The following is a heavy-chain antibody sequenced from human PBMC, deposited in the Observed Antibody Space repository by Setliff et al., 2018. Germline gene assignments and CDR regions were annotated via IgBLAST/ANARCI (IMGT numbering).Heavy chain of an antibody. Sequence: GGSLRLSCTTSGFNFGAYVMHWVRQAPGKGLEWVAILSYDTTKEYYADSVKGRFTISRDNSRNTLYLQMNSLRSEDTAVYYCAKCSSWHGHYPHFNYWGQGTLVTVSS. CDR2: LSYDTTKE. CDR1: GFNFGAYV. D-gene: IGHD6-13*01. CDR3: AKCSSWHGHYPHFNY. J-gene: IGHJ4*02. V-gene: IGHV3-30*18.